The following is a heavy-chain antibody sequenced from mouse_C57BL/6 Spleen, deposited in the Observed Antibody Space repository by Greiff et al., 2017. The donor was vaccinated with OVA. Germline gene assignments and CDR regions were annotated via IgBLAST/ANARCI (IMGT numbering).Heavy chain of an antibody. CDR1: GYTFTDYY. CDR3: ARSAPYGSSYDYFDY. J-gene: IGHJ2*01. V-gene: IGHV1-26*01. Sequence: EVQLQQSGPELVKPGASVKISCKASGYTFTDYYMNWVKQSHGKSLEWIGDINPNNGGTSYNQKFKGKATLTVDKSSSTAYMELRSLTSEDSAVYYCARSAPYGSSYDYFDYWGQGTTLTVSS. D-gene: IGHD1-1*01. CDR2: INPNNGGT.